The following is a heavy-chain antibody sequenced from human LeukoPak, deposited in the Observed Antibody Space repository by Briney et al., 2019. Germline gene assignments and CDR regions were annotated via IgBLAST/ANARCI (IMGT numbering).Heavy chain of an antibody. V-gene: IGHV4-39*07. D-gene: IGHD2-2*01. CDR2: IYYSGST. CDR3: ASVRSSTSCFDY. J-gene: IGHJ4*02. CDR1: GGSISSSSYY. Sequence: SETLSLTCTVPGGSISSSSYYWGWIRQPPGKGLEWIGSIYYSGSTYYNPSLKSRVTISVDTSKNQFSLKLSSVTAADTAVYYCASVRSSTSCFDYWGQGTLVTVSS.